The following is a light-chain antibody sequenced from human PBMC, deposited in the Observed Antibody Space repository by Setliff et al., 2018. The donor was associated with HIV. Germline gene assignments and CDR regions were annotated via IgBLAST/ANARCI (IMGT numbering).Light chain of an antibody. J-gene: IGLJ1*01. CDR3: SSYTTSGTEV. CDR1: SSDVGSYNF. CDR2: DVT. V-gene: IGLV2-14*03. Sequence: QSALAQPASVSGSPGQSITLSCTGTSSDVGSYNFVSWYQQHPGRAPKPMIYDVTKRPSGVSDRFSGSKSGNTASLTISGLQAEDEADYYCSSYTTSGTEVFGTGTKVTVL.